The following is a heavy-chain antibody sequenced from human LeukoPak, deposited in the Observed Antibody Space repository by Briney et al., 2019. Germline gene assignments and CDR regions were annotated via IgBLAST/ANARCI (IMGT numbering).Heavy chain of an antibody. D-gene: IGHD3/OR15-3a*01. V-gene: IGHV3-21*01. Sequence: PGGSLRLSCVASGFTFSSYSMNWVRQAPGKGLEWVSCISSTSRYIYYADSVKGRFTISRDNAKNSVYLQMNSLRAEDTAVYYCTRAVAADDFSPGYWGPGTLVTVSS. CDR2: ISSTSRYI. CDR3: TRAVAADDFSPGY. CDR1: GFTFSSYS. J-gene: IGHJ4*02.